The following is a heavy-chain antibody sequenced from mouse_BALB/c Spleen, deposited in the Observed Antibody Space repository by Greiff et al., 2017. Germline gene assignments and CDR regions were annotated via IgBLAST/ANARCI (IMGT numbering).Heavy chain of an antibody. Sequence: QVQLKESGPGLVQPSQSLSITCTVSGFSLTSYGVHWVRQSPGKGLEWLGVIWSGGSTDYNAAFISRLSISKDNSKSQVFFKMNSLQANDTAIYYCARPYYRYEAWFAYWGQGTLVTVSA. CDR2: IWSGGST. CDR3: ARPYYRYEAWFAY. D-gene: IGHD2-14*01. V-gene: IGHV2-2*02. CDR1: GFSLTSYG. J-gene: IGHJ3*01.